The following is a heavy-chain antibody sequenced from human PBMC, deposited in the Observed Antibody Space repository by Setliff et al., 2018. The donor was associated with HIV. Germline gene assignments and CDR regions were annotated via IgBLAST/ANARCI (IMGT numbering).Heavy chain of an antibody. Sequence: SVKVSCKASGGTFSNYAINWVRQAPGQGLEWMGRIIPIFGTPNYAQKFQGRVTITADKSTNTAYMELSSLRSEDTAIYYCARWREDRRDFDYWGQGTLVTVSS. CDR3: ARWREDRRDFDY. CDR2: IIPIFGTP. J-gene: IGHJ4*02. CDR1: GGTFSNYA. V-gene: IGHV1-69*06. D-gene: IGHD3-22*01.